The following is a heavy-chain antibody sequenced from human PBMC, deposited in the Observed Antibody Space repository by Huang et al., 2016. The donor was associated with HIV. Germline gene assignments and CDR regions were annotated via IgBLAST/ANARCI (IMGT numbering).Heavy chain of an antibody. CDR3: VRAKEKGYDFWSGYRY. CDR2: IESDGSST. V-gene: IGHV3-74*02. CDR1: GFIFSDYW. D-gene: IGHD3-3*01. J-gene: IGHJ4*01. Sequence: EVELAESGGGSVRPVQSLRLSCVGSGFIFSDYWMHWVRQIPGRGLMCVESIESDGSSTSYADSVKGRFTIYRDNAKNTVYLQMSSLRVDDTAVYYCVRAKEKGYDFWSGYRYWGQGVQVTVSS.